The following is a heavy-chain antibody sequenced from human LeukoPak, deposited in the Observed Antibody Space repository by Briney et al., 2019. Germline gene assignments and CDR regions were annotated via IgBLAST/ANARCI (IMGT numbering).Heavy chain of an antibody. J-gene: IGHJ4*02. CDR3: ARNAMARGNHFDH. CDR1: GFTFSSYA. D-gene: IGHD3-10*01. Sequence: PGGSLRLSCAASGFTFSSYAMHWVRQPPGKGLENVSAISSNGGNTYYANSVKGRFTISRDNSKHTLYLQMGSLRAEDMAVYYCARNAMARGNHFDHWGQGTLVAVSS. CDR2: ISSNGGNT. V-gene: IGHV3-64*01.